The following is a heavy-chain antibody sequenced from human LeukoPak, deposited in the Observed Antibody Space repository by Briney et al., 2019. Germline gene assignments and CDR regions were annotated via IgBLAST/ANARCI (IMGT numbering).Heavy chain of an antibody. J-gene: IGHJ4*02. V-gene: IGHV3-7*01. D-gene: IGHD2-15*01. CDR1: GFTFSRYW. Sequence: GGSLRLSCAASGFTFSRYWMSWVRQAPGKGLEWVANIKQDGSQKSYVDSVKGRFTISRDNANNLLYLQMNSLRAEDTAVYYCAREPELDCSGGSCYSSSYFDYWGQGTLVTVSS. CDR3: AREPELDCSGGSCYSSSYFDY. CDR2: IKQDGSQK.